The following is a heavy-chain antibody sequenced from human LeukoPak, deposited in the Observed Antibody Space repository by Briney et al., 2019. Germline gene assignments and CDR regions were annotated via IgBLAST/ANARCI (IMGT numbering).Heavy chain of an antibody. V-gene: IGHV3-20*04. J-gene: IGHJ6*03. CDR2: INWNGGST. D-gene: IGHD3-3*01. Sequence: GGSLRLSCAASGFTVSSNYMSWVRQAPGKGLEWVSGINWNGGSTGYADSVKGRFTISRDNAKNSLYLQMNSLRAEDTALYYCARDRAIFGVVGYYYYMDVWGKGTTVTVSS. CDR3: ARDRAIFGVVGYYYYMDV. CDR1: GFTVSSNY.